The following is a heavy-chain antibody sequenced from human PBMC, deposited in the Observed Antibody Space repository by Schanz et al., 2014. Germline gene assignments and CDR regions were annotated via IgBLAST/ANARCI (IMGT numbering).Heavy chain of an antibody. J-gene: IGHJ4*02. D-gene: IGHD3-3*01. CDR1: GYTFTSYG. CDR3: ARDRRFFDRDDLYYFDS. Sequence: QIQLVQSGAEVKKPGASVKVSCKASGYTFTSYGISWVRQAPGQGLEWMGWISAYNGNTKYPQKLQGRVTMTTDTSTSTAYMALTDLRSDDTAVYYCARDRRFFDRDDLYYFDSWVQGTLVTVSS. CDR2: ISAYNGNT. V-gene: IGHV1-18*01.